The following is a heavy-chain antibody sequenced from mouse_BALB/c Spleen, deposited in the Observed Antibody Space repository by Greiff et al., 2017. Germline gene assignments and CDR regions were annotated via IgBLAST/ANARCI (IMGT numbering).Heavy chain of an antibody. CDR1: GYSITSGYY. J-gene: IGHJ3*01. V-gene: IGHV3-6*02. D-gene: IGHD3-3*01. Sequence: EVKLMESGPGLVNPSQSLSLTCSVTGYSITSGYYWNWIRQFPGNKLEWMGYISYDGSNNYNPSLKNRISITRDTSKNQFFLKLNSVTTEDTATYYCARGEGRGWFAYWGQGTLVTVSA. CDR3: ARGEGRGWFAY. CDR2: ISYDGSN.